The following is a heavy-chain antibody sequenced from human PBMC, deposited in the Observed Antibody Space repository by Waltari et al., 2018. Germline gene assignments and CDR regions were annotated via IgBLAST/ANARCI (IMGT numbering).Heavy chain of an antibody. CDR3: SRGPRQSGTSSWIFDY. Sequence: QVQLQESGPGRVKPSETLSLTCSFSGDSVNSFYWRWIRQPAGKGLEWIGRISSSGGTDYNPSLRRRVTMSLEMSKNQISLQLASVTAADTAVYFCSRGPRQSGTSSWIFDYWGQG. CDR2: ISSSGGT. V-gene: IGHV4-4*07. D-gene: IGHD6-13*01. CDR1: GDSVNSFY. J-gene: IGHJ4*02.